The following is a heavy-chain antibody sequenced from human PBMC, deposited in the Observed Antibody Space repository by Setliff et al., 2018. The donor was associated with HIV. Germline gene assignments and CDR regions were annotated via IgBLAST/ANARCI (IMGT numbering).Heavy chain of an antibody. Sequence: GASVKVSCKASGYTFTSYYLYWVRQAPGQGLEWMGIINPSGGSTTYAQKFQGRVTMTRDTSTSTVYMQLSTLRSEDTAVYYCARGKGVGGVVITGGLDVWSKGTTVTVSS. V-gene: IGHV1-46*01. J-gene: IGHJ6*04. CDR2: INPSGGST. D-gene: IGHD3-10*01. CDR1: GYTFTSYY. CDR3: ARGKGVGGVVITGGLDV.